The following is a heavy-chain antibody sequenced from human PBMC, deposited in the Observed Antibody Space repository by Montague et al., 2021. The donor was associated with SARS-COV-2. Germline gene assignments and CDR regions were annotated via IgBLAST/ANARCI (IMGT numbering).Heavy chain of an antibody. CDR1: GGSISRSY. CDR2: IYYTGST. CDR3: ARHMSDCSKGICHTYYYGWDV. J-gene: IGHJ6*02. Sequence: SETLSLTCTVSGGSISRSYWSWIRQPPGKGLEWIGYIYYTGSTDYNPSLKSRVTISVDTSKNQLSLKLISVTAAGTAVYFCARHMSDCSKGICHTYYYGWDVWGQGTTVTVSS. V-gene: IGHV4-59*08. D-gene: IGHD2-8*01.